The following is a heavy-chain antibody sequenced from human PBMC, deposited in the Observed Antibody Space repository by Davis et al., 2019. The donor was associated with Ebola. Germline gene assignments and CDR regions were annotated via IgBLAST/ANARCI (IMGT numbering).Heavy chain of an antibody. V-gene: IGHV3-23*01. CDR2: ISGSGGST. J-gene: IGHJ4*02. Sequence: PGGSLRLSCAASGFTFSDYYMSWVRQAPGKGLEWVSAISGSGGSTYYADSVKGRFTISRDNSKNTLYLQMNSLRAEDTAVYYCAKAVCTGGVCYEGYWGQGTLVTVSS. CDR1: GFTFSDYY. D-gene: IGHD2-8*02. CDR3: AKAVCTGGVCYEGY.